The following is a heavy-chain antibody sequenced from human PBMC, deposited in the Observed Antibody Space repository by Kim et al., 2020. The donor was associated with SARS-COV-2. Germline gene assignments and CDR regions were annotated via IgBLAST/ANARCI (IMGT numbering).Heavy chain of an antibody. Sequence: ASVKVSCKASGYTFTSYGISWVRQAPGQGLEWMGWISASNGNTKYAQKLQGRVTMTTDTSTSTAYMELRSLRSDDTAVYYCARSLVVPAAIGVYYYYGMDVWGQGTTVTVSS. V-gene: IGHV1-18*01. D-gene: IGHD2-2*01. J-gene: IGHJ6*02. CDR2: ISASNGNT. CDR3: ARSLVVPAAIGVYYYYGMDV. CDR1: GYTFTSYG.